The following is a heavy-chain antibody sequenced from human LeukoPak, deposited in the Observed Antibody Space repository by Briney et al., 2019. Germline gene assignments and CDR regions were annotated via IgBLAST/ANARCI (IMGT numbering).Heavy chain of an antibody. J-gene: IGHJ4*02. CDR2: ISTYNGNT. Sequence: ASVKVSCKASGYTFTSHGISWVRQAPGQGLEWMGWISTYNGNTNYAQKLQGRVSMTTDTSTSTAYMDLRSLRSDDTAVYYCARDNDSRDPPHFDYWGQGTLVTVSS. D-gene: IGHD3-16*01. CDR1: GYTFTSHG. V-gene: IGHV1-18*01. CDR3: ARDNDSRDPPHFDY.